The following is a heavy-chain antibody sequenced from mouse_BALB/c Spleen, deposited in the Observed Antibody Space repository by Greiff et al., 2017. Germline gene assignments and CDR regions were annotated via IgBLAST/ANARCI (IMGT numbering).Heavy chain of an antibody. D-gene: IGHD1-2*01. V-gene: IGHV3-6*02. CDR3: ASGRLPFSY. CDR1: GYSITSGYY. CDR2: ISYDGSN. J-gene: IGHJ3*01. Sequence: DVKLQESGPGLVKPSQSLSLTCSVTGYSITSGYYWNWIRQFPGNKLEWMGYISYDGSNNYNPSLKNRISITRDTSKNQFFLKLNSVTTEDTATYYCASGRLPFSYWDQGTLVTVSA.